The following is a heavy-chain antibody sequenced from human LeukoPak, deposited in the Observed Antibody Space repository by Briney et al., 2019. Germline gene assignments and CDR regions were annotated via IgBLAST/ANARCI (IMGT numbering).Heavy chain of an antibody. D-gene: IGHD3-22*01. CDR1: GGSISSRSCC. CDR3: ARDPWDDVSGFSGDY. CDR2: ISSSSNSI. V-gene: IGHV3-48*02. J-gene: IGHJ4*02. Sequence: ETLSLTCTVSGGSISSRSCCWGWIRQPPGKVLEWLSYISSSSNSIYYADSVKGRFTISRDNAKNSLYLQMNSLRDEDTAVYYCARDPWDDVSGFSGDYWGQGTLVTVSS.